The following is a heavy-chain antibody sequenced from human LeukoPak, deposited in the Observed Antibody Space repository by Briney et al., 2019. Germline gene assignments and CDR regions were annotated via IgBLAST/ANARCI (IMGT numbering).Heavy chain of an antibody. J-gene: IGHJ6*03. CDR2: IYNSEST. V-gene: IGHV4-59*13. CDR3: ARGLLEGQLHLGYSYYMDV. CDR1: GDSISSYY. Sequence: KSSETLSLTCTVSGDSISSYYWSWIRQPPGKGLEWIGYIYNSESTYYNPSLKSRFTTSVDTSKNQFSLKLTSVTAADTAVYYCARGLLEGQLHLGYSYYMDVWGKGTTITVSS. D-gene: IGHD2-2*01.